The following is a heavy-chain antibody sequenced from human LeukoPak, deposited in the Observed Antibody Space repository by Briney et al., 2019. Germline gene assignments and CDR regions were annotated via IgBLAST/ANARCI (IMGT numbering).Heavy chain of an antibody. V-gene: IGHV3-48*01. Sequence: PGGSLRLSCAASGFTFSSYSMNWVRQAPGKCLEWVSYISSSSSTIYYADSVKGRVTISRDNAKNSLYLQMNSLRAEDTAVYYCARLSMPDWGQGTLVTVSS. CDR1: GFTFSSYS. CDR2: ISSSSSTI. J-gene: IGHJ4*02. D-gene: IGHD2-2*01. CDR3: ARLSMPD.